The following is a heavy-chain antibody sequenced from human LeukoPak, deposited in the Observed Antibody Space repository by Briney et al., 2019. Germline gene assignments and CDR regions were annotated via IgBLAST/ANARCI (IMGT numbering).Heavy chain of an antibody. CDR3: ARLVSGWSFDY. J-gene: IGHJ4*02. V-gene: IGHV4-59*12. CDR2: IYYSEST. CDR1: GGSISSYY. Sequence: SETLSLTCTVSGGSISSYYWSWIRQPPGKGLEWIGYIYYSESTNYNPSLKSRVTISVDTSKNQFSLKLSSVTAADTAVYYCARLVSGWSFDYWGQGTLVTVSS. D-gene: IGHD6-19*01.